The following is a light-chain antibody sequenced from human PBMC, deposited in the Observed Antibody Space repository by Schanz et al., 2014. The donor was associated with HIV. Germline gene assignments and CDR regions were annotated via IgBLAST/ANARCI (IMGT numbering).Light chain of an antibody. J-gene: IGKJ1*01. CDR3: QQYGSSLWT. CDR1: QSVSTN. CDR2: AAS. Sequence: EMVMTQSPATLSVSPGEGATLSCRASQSVSTNLAWYQQKPGQAPRLLIYAASTRATGIPARFSGSRSGTEFTLTISSLQSEDFAVYYCQQYGSSLWTFGQGTKVEIK. V-gene: IGKV3-15*01.